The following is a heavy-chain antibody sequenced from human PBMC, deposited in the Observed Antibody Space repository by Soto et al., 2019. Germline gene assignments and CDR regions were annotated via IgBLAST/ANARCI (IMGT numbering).Heavy chain of an antibody. CDR1: GFTFSSYA. CDR3: MVRGANSFDY. CDR2: ISYDGSNK. Sequence: QVQLVESGGGVVQPGRSLRLSCAASGFTFSSYAMHWVRQAPGKGLEWVAVISYDGSNKYYADSVKGRFTISRDNSKHTLYLQMNSLRAEDTAVYYCMVRGANSFDYWGQGTLVTVSS. D-gene: IGHD3-10*01. J-gene: IGHJ4*02. V-gene: IGHV3-30-3*01.